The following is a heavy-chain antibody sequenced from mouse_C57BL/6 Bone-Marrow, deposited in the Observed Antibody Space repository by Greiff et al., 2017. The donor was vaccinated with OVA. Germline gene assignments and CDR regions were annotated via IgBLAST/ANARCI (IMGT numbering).Heavy chain of an antibody. CDR2: ISSGSSTI. CDR1: GFTFSDYG. J-gene: IGHJ2*01. CDR3: ARRVRRGGYFDY. Sequence: EVKLVESGGGLVKPGGSLKLSCAASGFTFSDYGMHWVRQAPEKGLEWVAYISSGSSTIYYADTVKGRFTISRDNAKKTLFLQMTSLRSEYTAMYYCARRVRRGGYFDYWGQGTTLTVSS. D-gene: IGHD2-14*01. V-gene: IGHV5-17*01.